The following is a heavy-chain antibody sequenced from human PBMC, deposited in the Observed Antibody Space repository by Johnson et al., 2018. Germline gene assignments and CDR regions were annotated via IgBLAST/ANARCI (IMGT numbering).Heavy chain of an antibody. D-gene: IGHD2-2*01. CDR2: INHSGST. CDR1: GGSFSGYY. CDR3: AREDIVVVPAAIPLVAFDI. V-gene: IGHV4-34*01. J-gene: IGHJ3*02. Sequence: QVQLQQWGAGLLKXSGTLSLXCAVYGGSFSGYYWSWIRQPPGKGLEWIGEINHSGSTNYNPSLKRRVTISVDTSKNQFSLKLSSVTAAETAVYYCAREDIVVVPAAIPLVAFDIWGQGTMVTVSS.